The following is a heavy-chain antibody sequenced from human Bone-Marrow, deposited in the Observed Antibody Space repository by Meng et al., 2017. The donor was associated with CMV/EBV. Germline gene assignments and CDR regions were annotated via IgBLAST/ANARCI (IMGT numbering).Heavy chain of an antibody. J-gene: IGHJ4*02. Sequence: KGSGYSFTSYWIGWVRQMPGKGLEWMGIIYPGDSDTRYSPSFQGQVTISADKSISTAYLQWSSLKASDTAMYYCARSQRDGYIQIDYWGQGTLVTVSS. D-gene: IGHD5-24*01. CDR3: ARSQRDGYIQIDY. CDR1: GYSFTSYW. V-gene: IGHV5-51*01. CDR2: IYPGDSDT.